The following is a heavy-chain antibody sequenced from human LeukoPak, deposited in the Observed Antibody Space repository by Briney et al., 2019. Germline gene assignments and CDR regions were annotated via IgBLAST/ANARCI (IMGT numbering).Heavy chain of an antibody. Sequence: GGSLRLSCAASGFTFSSYGMHWVRQAPGKGLEWVAVIWYDGSNKYYADSVKGRFTISRDNSKNTLYLQMNSLRAEDTAVYYCARDTAYSGYVYYYYYGMDVWGQGTTVTVSS. J-gene: IGHJ6*02. CDR2: IWYDGSNK. V-gene: IGHV3-33*01. D-gene: IGHD5-12*01. CDR1: GFTFSSYG. CDR3: ARDTAYSGYVYYYYYGMDV.